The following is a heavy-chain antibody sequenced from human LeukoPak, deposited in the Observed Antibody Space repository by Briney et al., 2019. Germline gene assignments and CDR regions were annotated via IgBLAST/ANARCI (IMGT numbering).Heavy chain of an antibody. Sequence: SETLSLTCTVSGASIRSYYWNWIRQPPGRGLEWIGNLFYSGSTDYNPSLKSRVTTSVDTSKNQFSVGVSSVTAADTAVYYCARQSGTYIDLWGQGILVTVSS. D-gene: IGHD1-26*01. V-gene: IGHV4-59*08. J-gene: IGHJ4*02. CDR3: ARQSGTYIDL. CDR1: GASIRSYY. CDR2: LFYSGST.